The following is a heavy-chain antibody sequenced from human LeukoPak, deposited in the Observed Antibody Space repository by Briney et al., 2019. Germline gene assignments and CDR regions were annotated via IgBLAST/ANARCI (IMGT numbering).Heavy chain of an antibody. D-gene: IGHD3-22*01. V-gene: IGHV4-61*01. Sequence: SETLSLTCTVSGGSVSSGSYYWSWIRQPPGKGLEWIGYIYYSGSTNYNPSLKSRVTISVDTSKNQFSLKLSSVTAADTAVYYCAREYYDSSGYYLFDYWGLGTLVTVSS. CDR1: GGSVSSGSYY. CDR2: IYYSGST. J-gene: IGHJ4*02. CDR3: AREYYDSSGYYLFDY.